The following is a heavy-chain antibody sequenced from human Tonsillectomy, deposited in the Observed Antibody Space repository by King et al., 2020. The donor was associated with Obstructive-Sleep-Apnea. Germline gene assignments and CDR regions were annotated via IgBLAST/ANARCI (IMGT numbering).Heavy chain of an antibody. J-gene: IGHJ5*01. CDR2: VFDSGYT. V-gene: IGHV4-59*01. Sequence: QMQLQESGPGLVKPSETLSLTCTVSVGSISSNYFWSWIRRPPGERLEWLGSVFDSGYTNYNPSLKSRVALSVDTSKNQFSLILRSVTAADTAIYYCARQFVENYYLDSWGQGTLVTVSS. CDR3: ARQFVENYYLDS. D-gene: IGHD3-3*01. CDR1: VGSISSNYF.